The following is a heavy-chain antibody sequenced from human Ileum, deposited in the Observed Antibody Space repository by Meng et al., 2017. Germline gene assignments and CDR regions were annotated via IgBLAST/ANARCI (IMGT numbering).Heavy chain of an antibody. V-gene: IGHV4-4*02. J-gene: IGHJ4*02. Sequence: QVQVQESGPRLVKPSGTLSLTCAVSGTWWSWVRQPPGKGLEWIGEIFQSGRTNYNPSLKSRVTISIDKSKSQISLQLSAVTAADTAVYSCATSNDRDVYYLGYWGQGTLVTVFS. CDR1: GTW. CDR2: IFQSGRT. D-gene: IGHD3-22*01. CDR3: ATSNDRDVYYLGY.